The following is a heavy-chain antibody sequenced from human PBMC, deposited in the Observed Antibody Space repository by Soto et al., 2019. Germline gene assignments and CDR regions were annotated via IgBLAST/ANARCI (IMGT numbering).Heavy chain of an antibody. J-gene: IGHJ4*02. D-gene: IGHD6-13*01. CDR1: GFTFSDYY. CDR2: ISISTSHT. CDR3: ARGRGAAADYFDF. V-gene: IGHV3-11*05. Sequence: QVQLVESGGGLVKPGGSLRLSCAVSGFTFSDYYMTWIRQAPGKGLEWVSYISISTSHTNYADSVKGRFTISRDNAKNSLFLQMNSLRAEDTAVYYCARGRGAAADYFDFWGQGTLVTVSS.